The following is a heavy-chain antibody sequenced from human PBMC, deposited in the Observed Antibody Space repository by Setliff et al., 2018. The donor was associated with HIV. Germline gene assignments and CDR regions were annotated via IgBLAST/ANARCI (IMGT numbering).Heavy chain of an antibody. V-gene: IGHV4-34*01. Sequence: SETLSLTCAVYGESFSDYSWTWIRQPPGKGLEWIGDVNHSGSANYNPSLKSRVTISVDTSKNQFSLKLTSVTAADMAVYYCARGLQGWGSAGPNWFDPWGQGTLVTVSS. CDR3: ARGLQGWGSAGPNWFDP. CDR2: VNHSGSA. D-gene: IGHD7-27*01. J-gene: IGHJ5*02. CDR1: GESFSDYS.